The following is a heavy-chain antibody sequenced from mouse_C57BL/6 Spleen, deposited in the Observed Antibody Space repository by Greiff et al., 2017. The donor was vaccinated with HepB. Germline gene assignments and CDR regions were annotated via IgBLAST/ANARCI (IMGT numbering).Heavy chain of an antibody. D-gene: IGHD2-3*01. CDR3: ARSDGYLGYFDY. CDR2: IYPGDGDT. Sequence: QVQLQQSGAELVKPGASVKISCKASGYAFSSYWMNWVKQRPGKGLEWIGQIYPGDGDTNYNGKFKGKATLTADKSSSTAYMQLSSLTSEDSAVYCCARSDGYLGYFDYWGQGTTLTVSS. CDR1: GYAFSSYW. J-gene: IGHJ2*01. V-gene: IGHV1-80*01.